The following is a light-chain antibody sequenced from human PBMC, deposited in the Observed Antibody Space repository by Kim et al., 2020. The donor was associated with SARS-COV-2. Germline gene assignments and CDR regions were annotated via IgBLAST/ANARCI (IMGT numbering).Light chain of an antibody. CDR1: QSVTSN. CDR2: GAS. CDR3: QQYNRWPPYI. Sequence: VSPGDRATLSCRASQSVTSNLAWYQQKPGQAPRLLIYGASIRATGIPDRFSGSGSGTEFTLTISSLQSEDFALYYCQQYNRWPPYIFGQGTKLEI. J-gene: IGKJ2*01. V-gene: IGKV3-15*01.